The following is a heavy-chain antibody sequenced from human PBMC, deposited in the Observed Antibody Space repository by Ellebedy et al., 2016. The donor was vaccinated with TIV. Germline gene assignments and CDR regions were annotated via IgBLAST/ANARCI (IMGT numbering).Heavy chain of an antibody. CDR2: IRSDGSNK. CDR3: VKGAYPVPTVMAV. CDR1: GFSFSRYE. D-gene: IGHD3-16*01. Sequence: GGSLRLSCVASGFSFSRYEMNWVRQAPGKGLEWVAFIRSDGSNKYYADSVKGRFTISRDYSKNTLDLQMNSLRVEDTALYYCVKGAYPVPTVMAVWGQGTMVIVSS. J-gene: IGHJ6*02. V-gene: IGHV3-30*02.